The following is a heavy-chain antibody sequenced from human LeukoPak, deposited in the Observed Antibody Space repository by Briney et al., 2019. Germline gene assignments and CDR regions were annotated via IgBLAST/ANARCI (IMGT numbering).Heavy chain of an antibody. D-gene: IGHD2-2*01. CDR2: LGRRGENR. CDR1: GFPFPDYS. J-gene: IGHJ6*02. CDR3: VKDRPCETCMPMDA. Sequence: PGGSLRLPCAAFGFPFPDYSMSWVRQASGKGLEWVSSLGRRGENRYHATSVRGRFSISRDNSKDTVYLKMNSLRAEDTAIYYCVKDRPCETCMPMDAWGQGTTVTVSS. V-gene: IGHV3-23*01.